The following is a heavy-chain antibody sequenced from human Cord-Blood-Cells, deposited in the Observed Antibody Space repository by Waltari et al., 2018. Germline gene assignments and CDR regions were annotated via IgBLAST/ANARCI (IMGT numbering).Heavy chain of an antibody. CDR2: IIPILCRA. J-gene: IGHJ4*02. Sequence: QVQLVQSGAEVKKPGSSVKVSCKASGGTFSSYAISWVRQAPGQGREWRVRIIPILCRANYENRFQGRVTIAADEATSKAYMELSSMRHEDTAVYYCGRGIGKGIAAAGTLGYWGQGTLVTVSS. V-gene: IGHV1-69*18. CDR3: GRGIGKGIAAAGTLGY. D-gene: IGHD6-13*01. CDR1: GGTFSSYA.